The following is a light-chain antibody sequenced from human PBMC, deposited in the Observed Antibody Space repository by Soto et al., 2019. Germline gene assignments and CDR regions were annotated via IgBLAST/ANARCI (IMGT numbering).Light chain of an antibody. CDR2: LGS. J-gene: IGKJ1*01. V-gene: IGKV2-28*01. CDR3: MQALQPPRT. CDR1: QSLLHSNGYDY. Sequence: DIVMTQSPLSLPVTPGEPASISCRSSQSLLHSNGYDYLDWYLQKPGQSPQLLIYLGSNRASGVPDRGSGSGSGTERTLKISRVEAEDEGVDYGMQALQPPRTFGQGTKVEIK.